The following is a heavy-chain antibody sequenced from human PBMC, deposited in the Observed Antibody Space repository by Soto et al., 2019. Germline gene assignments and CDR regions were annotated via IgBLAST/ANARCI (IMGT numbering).Heavy chain of an antibody. J-gene: IGHJ4*02. CDR2: IIRILGIA. CDR3: ARSGPLAPFDY. V-gene: IGHV1-69*02. CDR1: GGTFSSYT. Sequence: QVQLVQSGAEVKKPGSSVKVSCKASGGTFSSYTISWVRQAPGQGLEWTGRIIRILGIANYAQKFQGRVTITADKSTSTAYMGLSSLRSEDTAVYCCARSGPLAPFDYWCQGTLVTVSS.